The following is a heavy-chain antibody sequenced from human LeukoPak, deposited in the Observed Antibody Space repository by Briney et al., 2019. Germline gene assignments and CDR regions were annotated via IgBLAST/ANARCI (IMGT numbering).Heavy chain of an antibody. CDR3: ASLVDTGTTLASFSYFDY. CDR1: GGTFSSYA. CDR2: IIPIFGTA. J-gene: IGHJ4*02. D-gene: IGHD1-7*01. V-gene: IGHV1-69*01. Sequence: EASVKVSCKASGGTFSSYAISWVRQAPGQGLEWMGGIIPIFGTANYAQKFQGRVTITADESTSTAYMELSSLRSEDTAVYYCASLVDTGTTLASFSYFDYWGQGTLVTVSS.